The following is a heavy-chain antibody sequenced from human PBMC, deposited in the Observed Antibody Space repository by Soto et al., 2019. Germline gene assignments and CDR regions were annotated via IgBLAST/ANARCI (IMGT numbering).Heavy chain of an antibody. CDR2: ISYDGSNK. J-gene: IGHJ5*02. CDR1: GFTFSSYA. CDR3: ARDQVSQPSDH. D-gene: IGHD2-2*01. Sequence: GGSLRLSCAASGFTFSSYAMHWVRQAPGKGLEWVAVISYDGSNKYYADSVKGRFTISRDNSKNTLYLQMNSLRAEDTAVYYCARDQVSQPSDHWGQGTLVTVSS. V-gene: IGHV3-30-3*01.